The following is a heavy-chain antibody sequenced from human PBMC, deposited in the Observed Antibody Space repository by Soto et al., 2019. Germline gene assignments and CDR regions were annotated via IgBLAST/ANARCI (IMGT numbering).Heavy chain of an antibody. Sequence: QVQLVESGGGVVQPGRSLRLSCAASGVTFSSYAMHWVRQAPGKGLEWVAVISYDGSNKYYADSVKGRFTISRDKSKNTLYLQMNSLRAEDTAVYYCARDSQAAATGREDYGYYGMDVWGQGTTVTASS. V-gene: IGHV3-30-3*01. CDR1: GVTFSSYA. CDR2: ISYDGSNK. D-gene: IGHD6-13*01. CDR3: ARDSQAAATGREDYGYYGMDV. J-gene: IGHJ6*02.